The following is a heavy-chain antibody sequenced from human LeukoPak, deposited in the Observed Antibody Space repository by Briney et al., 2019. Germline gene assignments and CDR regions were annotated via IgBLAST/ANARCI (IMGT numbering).Heavy chain of an antibody. CDR2: NNHNSGST. CDR3: ARAAVVATILDDYYYGTDD. V-gene: IGHV1-2*02. CDR1: VYIFTGYY. D-gene: IGHD5-12*01. J-gene: IGHJ6*02. Sequence: ASVNVSCKASVYIFTGYYMHGVRQAPGQGREGMGWNNHNSGSTKCAQKYQGRVTMNRDTSISTTYMDLIRLRSDDTAVYYCARAAVVATILDDYYYGTDDWGQGGTVIVAS.